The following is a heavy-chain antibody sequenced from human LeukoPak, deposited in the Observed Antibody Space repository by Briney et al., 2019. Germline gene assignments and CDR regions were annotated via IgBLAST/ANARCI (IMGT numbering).Heavy chain of an antibody. D-gene: IGHD3-3*01. CDR1: GGSLCGYY. J-gene: IGHJ5*02. V-gene: IGHV4-34*01. Sequence: TSQTLSLTCAVYGGSLCGYYWSWIRQPPRKGLEWVGEINHSGSTNYNPSPKSRDTISVDTSKNQFSLKLSSVTAADTAVYYCARVRYYDFWSGYYGRNWFDPWGQGTLVTVSS. CDR3: ARVRYYDFWSGYYGRNWFDP. CDR2: INHSGST.